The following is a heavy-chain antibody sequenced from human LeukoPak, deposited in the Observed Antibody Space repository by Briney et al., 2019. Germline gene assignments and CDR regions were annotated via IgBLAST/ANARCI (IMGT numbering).Heavy chain of an antibody. CDR1: GFTFGAYG. CDR2: IRSKTYGGTP. Sequence: PGGSLRLSCTASGFTFGAYGMSWFRQAPGKGLEWVSLIRSKTYGGTPEYATSVKGRFIISRDDSKSIAYLQMNSLKTEDTAVYYCTRPEYSSSWYVDYWGQGTLVTVSS. CDR3: TRPEYSSSWYVDY. J-gene: IGHJ4*02. V-gene: IGHV3-49*03. D-gene: IGHD6-13*01.